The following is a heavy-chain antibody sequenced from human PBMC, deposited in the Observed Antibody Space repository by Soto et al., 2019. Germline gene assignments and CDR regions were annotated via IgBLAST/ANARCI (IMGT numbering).Heavy chain of an antibody. Sequence: SETLSLTCAVSGYSISSGNYWGWIRQPPGKGLEWIGGIYHSVSSYYNLFLKSRETISVDTSKDQFSLTPTSVTAAHQAVPYCARDRAFTLIPCGGVLEEGLFDYRGKLTLVAVSS. CDR2: IYHSVSS. V-gene: IGHV4-38-2*02. CDR3: ARDRAFTLIPCGGVLEEGLFDY. D-gene: IGHD3-16*01. J-gene: IGHJ4*02. CDR1: GYSISSGNY.